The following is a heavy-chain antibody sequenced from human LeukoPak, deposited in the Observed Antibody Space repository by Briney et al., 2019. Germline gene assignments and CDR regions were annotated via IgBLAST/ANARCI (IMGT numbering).Heavy chain of an antibody. D-gene: IGHD2-2*02. V-gene: IGHV3-7*01. J-gene: IGHJ4*02. CDR2: IKQDGSEK. Sequence: GGSLRLSCAVSGFTSSSYWMSWVRQAPGKGLEWVANIKQDGSEKYYVDSVKGRFTISRDNAKNSLYLQMNSLRAEDTAVYYCARRAVVVPAAIGTFDYWGQGTLVTVSS. CDR3: ARRAVVVPAAIGTFDY. CDR1: GFTSSSYW.